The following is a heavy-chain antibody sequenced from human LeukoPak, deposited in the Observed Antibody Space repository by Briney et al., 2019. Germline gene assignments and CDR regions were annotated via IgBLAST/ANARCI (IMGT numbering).Heavy chain of an antibody. J-gene: IGHJ5*02. CDR3: ARAAGTIWFGVGNWFDP. CDR2: IYYSGST. Sequence: SETLSLTCTVSGGSISSFYWSWVRQPPGKGLEWIGYIYYSGSTNYNPSLKSRVTISVDTSKNQFSLKLSSVTAADTAVYYCARAAGTIWFGVGNWFDPWGQGTLVTVSS. D-gene: IGHD3-10*01. CDR1: GGSISSFY. V-gene: IGHV4-59*01.